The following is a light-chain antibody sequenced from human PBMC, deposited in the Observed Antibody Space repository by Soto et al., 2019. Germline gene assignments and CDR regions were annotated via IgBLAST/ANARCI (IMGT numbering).Light chain of an antibody. CDR1: SSNIGRNT. CDR2: SSH. J-gene: IGLJ3*02. V-gene: IGLV1-44*01. CDR3: ATWDDSLSGWV. Sequence: QSVVTQPPSVSGTPGQRVTISCSGSSSNIGRNTVNWYQQFPGTAPKLLVYSSHLRPSGVPDRFSGSQSGTSASLAISGLQSEDEADYYCATWDDSLSGWVFGGGTKLTVL.